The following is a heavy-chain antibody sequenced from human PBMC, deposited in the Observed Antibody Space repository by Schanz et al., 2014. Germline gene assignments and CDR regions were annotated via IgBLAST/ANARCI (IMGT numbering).Heavy chain of an antibody. D-gene: IGHD3-10*01. Sequence: DVQLLESGGGLVQPGGSLRLSCAASGFTFNSYAMTWVRQAPGKGLEWVSSISHSGGSKYYADSVKGRFTISRDNSENTLYLQMNSLRAEDTAVYYCAKGRFGELSAFDIWGQGTMVTVSS. CDR2: ISHSGGSK. CDR3: AKGRFGELSAFDI. CDR1: GFTFNSYA. J-gene: IGHJ3*02. V-gene: IGHV3-23*01.